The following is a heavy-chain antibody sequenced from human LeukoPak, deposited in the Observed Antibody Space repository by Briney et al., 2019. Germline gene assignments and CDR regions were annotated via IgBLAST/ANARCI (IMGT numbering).Heavy chain of an antibody. D-gene: IGHD5-18*01. J-gene: IGHJ5*02. CDR1: RFTFSSYS. CDR2: ISSSSSYI. V-gene: IGHV3-21*04. CDR3: ARDGSEYSYGKEGNWLDP. Sequence: PGGSLRLSCAASRFTFSSYSMNWVRQAPGKGLEWVSSISSSSSYIYYADSVKGRFTISRDNAKNSLYLQMNSLRAEGTAVYYCARDGSEYSYGKEGNWLDPWGQGTLVTVSS.